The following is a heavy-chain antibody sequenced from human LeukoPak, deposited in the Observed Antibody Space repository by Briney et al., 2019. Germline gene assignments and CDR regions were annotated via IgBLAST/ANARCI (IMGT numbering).Heavy chain of an antibody. D-gene: IGHD3-22*01. CDR1: GGSISSYY. V-gene: IGHV4-59*01. CDR3: ARARGPYYDSSGYYSGDWYFDL. CDR2: IYYSGST. Sequence: SETLSLTCTVSGGSISSYYWSWIRQPPGKGLEWIGYIYYSGSTNYNPSLKSRVTISVDTSKNQFSLKLSSVTAADTAVYYCARARGPYYDSSGYYSGDWYFDLWGRGTLVTVSS. J-gene: IGHJ2*01.